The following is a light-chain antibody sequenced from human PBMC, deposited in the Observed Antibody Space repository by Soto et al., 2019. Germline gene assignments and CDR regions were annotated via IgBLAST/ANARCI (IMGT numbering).Light chain of an antibody. Sequence: EFVLTQSPGTLSLSPGERATLSCRASQSLTNSFIAWYQQKPGLAPRLLIYDASSRATGIPDRFSGSGSGTDFTLTISRLEPEDFAVYYCQQYGSSPGTFGQGTKVDIK. V-gene: IGKV3D-20*01. J-gene: IGKJ1*01. CDR3: QQYGSSPGT. CDR2: DAS. CDR1: QSLTNSF.